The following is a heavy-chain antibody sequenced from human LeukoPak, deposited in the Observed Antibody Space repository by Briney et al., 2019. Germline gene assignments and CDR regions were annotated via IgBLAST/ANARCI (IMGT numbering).Heavy chain of an antibody. CDR2: VSYDGTKK. CDR1: GLTFSSYA. J-gene: IGHJ4*02. V-gene: IGHV3-30*18. Sequence: GGSLRLSCAASGLTFSSYAMPWVRQAPGKGLEWVAFVSYDGTKKYYADSVKGRFTISRDNSKNTLYLQMNSLRAEDTAVYYCTKAYGPRSAYYFDYWGQGTLVTVSS. D-gene: IGHD3-16*01. CDR3: TKAYGPRSAYYFDY.